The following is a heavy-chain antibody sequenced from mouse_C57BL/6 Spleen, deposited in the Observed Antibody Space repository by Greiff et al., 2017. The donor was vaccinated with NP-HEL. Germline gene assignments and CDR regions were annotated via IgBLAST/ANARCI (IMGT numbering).Heavy chain of an antibody. CDR3: ARSGGSSYGNWYFDV. J-gene: IGHJ1*03. D-gene: IGHD1-1*01. V-gene: IGHV1-72*01. CDR1: GYTFTSYW. CDR2: IDPNSGGT. Sequence: VKLQQPGAELVKPGASVKLSCKASGYTFTSYWMHWVKQRPGRGLEWIGRIDPNSGGTKYNEKFKSKATLTVDKPSSTAYMQLSSLTSEDSAVYYCARSGGSSYGNWYFDVWGTGTTVTVSS.